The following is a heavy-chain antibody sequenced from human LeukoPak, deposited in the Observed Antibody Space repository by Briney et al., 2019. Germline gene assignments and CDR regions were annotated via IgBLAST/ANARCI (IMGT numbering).Heavy chain of an antibody. V-gene: IGHV4-59*01. Sequence: SETLSLTCTVAGGSISSYYWSWIRQPPGKGLEWIGYIYYSGSTNYNPSLKSRVTISVDTSKNQFSLKLSSVTAADTAVYYCARGWGFFDYWGQGTLVTVSS. CDR3: ARGWGFFDY. J-gene: IGHJ4*02. CDR1: GGSISSYY. D-gene: IGHD3-16*01. CDR2: IYYSGST.